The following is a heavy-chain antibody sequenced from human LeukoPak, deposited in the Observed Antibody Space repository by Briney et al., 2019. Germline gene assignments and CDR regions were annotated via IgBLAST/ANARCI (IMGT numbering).Heavy chain of an antibody. V-gene: IGHV3-21*01. J-gene: IGHJ4*02. CDR2: ISSSSSYI. CDR3: ARDLSPPNSGYDYAHSYFDY. D-gene: IGHD5-12*01. Sequence: GGSLRLSCAASGFTFSSYSMNWVRQAPGKGLGWVSSISSSSSYIYYADSVKGRFTISRDNAKNSLYLQMNSLRAEDTAVYYCARDLSPPNSGYDYAHSYFDYWGQGTLVTVSS. CDR1: GFTFSSYS.